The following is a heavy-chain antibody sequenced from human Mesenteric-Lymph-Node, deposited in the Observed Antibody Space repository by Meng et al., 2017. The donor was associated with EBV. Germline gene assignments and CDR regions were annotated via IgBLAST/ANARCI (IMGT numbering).Heavy chain of an antibody. CDR2: IYYTGST. V-gene: IGHV4-4*02. Sequence: QLQASAPGLVKASGTLSLTCAVSVDSISNSNWWSGVRQPPGKGLEWIGEIYYTGSTNYNPSLKSRVSMSVDKSKNEFSLEVNSVTAADTAVYYCASGGVRDPSPPYWGQGALVTVSS. J-gene: IGHJ1*01. CDR3: ASGGVRDPSPPY. CDR1: VDSISNSNW. D-gene: IGHD3-16*01.